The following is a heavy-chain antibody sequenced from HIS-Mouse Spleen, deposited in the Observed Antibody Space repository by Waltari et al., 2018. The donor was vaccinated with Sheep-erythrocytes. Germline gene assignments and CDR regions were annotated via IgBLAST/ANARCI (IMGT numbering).Heavy chain of an antibody. CDR1: GFTFSSYW. D-gene: IGHD1-26*01. Sequence: EVQLVESGGGLVQPGGSLRLSCAASGFTFSSYWMSWVRQAPGKGLGWVANIKQDGSEKYYVDSVNGRFTISRDNAKNSLYLQMNSLRAEDTAVYYCARVRELLYFQHWGQGTLVTVSS. CDR3: ARVRELLYFQH. CDR2: IKQDGSEK. V-gene: IGHV3-7*01. J-gene: IGHJ1*01.